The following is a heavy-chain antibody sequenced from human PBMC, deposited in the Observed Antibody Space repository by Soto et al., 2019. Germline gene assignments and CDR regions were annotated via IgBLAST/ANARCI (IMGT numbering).Heavy chain of an antibody. CDR1: GDSVSSDSVS. J-gene: IGHJ4*02. CDR3: TSARGQGCGYLHY. CDR2: TYYRSNWYN. Sequence: SQTLSLTCVISGDSVSSDSVSWSWIRQSPSRDLEWLGRTYYRSNWYNEYAVSVKSRITIIPDTSKNQFSLQLNSVTPEDTAVYYCTSARGQGCGYLHYWGQGTPVTVSS. V-gene: IGHV6-1*01. D-gene: IGHD2-21*01.